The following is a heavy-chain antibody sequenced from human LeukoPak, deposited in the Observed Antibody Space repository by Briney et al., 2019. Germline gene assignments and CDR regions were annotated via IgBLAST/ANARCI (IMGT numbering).Heavy chain of an antibody. V-gene: IGHV5-51*01. Sequence: GESLKISCKGSGYSFTTYWIGWVRQMPGKGLEWMGIIYPGDSDTRYSPSFQGQVTISADKSISTAYLQWSSLKASDTAMYYCARLGGYDILTGDAFNIWCQGTMVTVSS. D-gene: IGHD3-9*01. CDR3: ARLGGYDILTGDAFNI. CDR2: IYPGDSDT. J-gene: IGHJ3*02. CDR1: GYSFTTYW.